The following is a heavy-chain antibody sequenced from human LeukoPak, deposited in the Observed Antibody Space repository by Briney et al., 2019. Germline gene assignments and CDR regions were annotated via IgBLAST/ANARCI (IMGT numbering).Heavy chain of an antibody. CDR1: GFTFSNYA. CDR2: ITGGGRST. Sequence: GGSLRLSCGASGFTFSNYAMSWVRQAPGKWLEWVSAITGGGRSTYYADSVKGRFTISRDNSKNTLYLQMNSLRTEDTAVYYCAKWGDYDVLTGYYVSDYWGQGTLVTVSS. J-gene: IGHJ4*02. D-gene: IGHD3-9*01. CDR3: AKWGDYDVLTGYYVSDY. V-gene: IGHV3-23*01.